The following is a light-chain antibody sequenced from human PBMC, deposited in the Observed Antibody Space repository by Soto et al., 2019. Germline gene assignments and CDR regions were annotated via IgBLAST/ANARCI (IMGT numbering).Light chain of an antibody. CDR2: GAS. Sequence: IVMTQSPATLSVSPGERATLSCRSSQSVSSSFLAWYQQKVGQAPRLLIYGASTRATGIPARFSGSGSGTEYTLTITSLQPEDFAIYFCQQFNNWPWTFGQGTKVDIK. CDR3: QQFNNWPWT. J-gene: IGKJ1*01. V-gene: IGKV3-15*01. CDR1: QSVSSSF.